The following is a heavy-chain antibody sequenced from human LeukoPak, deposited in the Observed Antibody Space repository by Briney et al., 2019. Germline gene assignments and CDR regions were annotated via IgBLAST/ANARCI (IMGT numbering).Heavy chain of an antibody. CDR3: ARDMGAAAGS. CDR2: IYYSGST. D-gene: IGHD6-13*01. Sequence: SETLSLTCTVSGGSISSYYWSWIRQPPGKGLEWIGYIYYSGSTNYNPSLKGRVTISVDTSKNQFSLKLSPVTAADTAVYYCARDMGAAAGSWGQGTLVTVSS. J-gene: IGHJ4*02. V-gene: IGHV4-59*12. CDR1: GGSISSYY.